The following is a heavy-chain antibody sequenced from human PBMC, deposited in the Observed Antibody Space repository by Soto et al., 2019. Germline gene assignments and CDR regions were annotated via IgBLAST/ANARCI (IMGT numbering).Heavy chain of an antibody. J-gene: IGHJ3*02. Sequence: QVQLLESGPGLVKPSETLSLTCIVSGGSISSGGHYWSWIRQLPGKGLEWIGYIYYRGSSYYNPSLTGPVIIPLATPQYQFSLKLTSVTAADPAIYYCTRDKNTRDNPTVVTLDAFDTWGQGTMVTVSS. V-gene: IGHV4-31*01. D-gene: IGHD3-22*01. CDR2: IYYRGSS. CDR3: TRDKNTRDNPTVVTLDAFDT. CDR1: GGSISSGGHY.